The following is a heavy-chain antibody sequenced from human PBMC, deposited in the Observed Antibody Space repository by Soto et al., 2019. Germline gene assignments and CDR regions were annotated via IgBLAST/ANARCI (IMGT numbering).Heavy chain of an antibody. CDR1: GGSFSGYY. Sequence: SETLSLTCAVYGGSFSGYYWSWIRQPPGKGPEWIGEINHSGSTNYNPSLKSRVTISVDTSKNQFSLKLSSVTAADTAVYYCASNAMVIKTFYFDYWGQGTLVTVSS. CDR2: INHSGST. D-gene: IGHD5-18*01. V-gene: IGHV4-34*01. J-gene: IGHJ4*02. CDR3: ASNAMVIKTFYFDY.